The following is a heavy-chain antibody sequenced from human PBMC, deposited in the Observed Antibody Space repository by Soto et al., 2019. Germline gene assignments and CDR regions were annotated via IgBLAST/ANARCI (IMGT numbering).Heavy chain of an antibody. D-gene: IGHD6-13*01. CDR1: GGSFSGYY. J-gene: IGHJ5*02. V-gene: IGHV4-34*01. CDR3: ASCIRNSGAAGAVAWFDP. CDR2: INHIGST. Sequence: SETLSLTCGVYGGSFSGYYWSWIRQPPGKGLEWLGEINHIGSTTYNSALKSRVAMSIDTSKKQFSLKLTSVTVADTAVYYCASCIRNSGAAGAVAWFDPWGQGTLVTVSS.